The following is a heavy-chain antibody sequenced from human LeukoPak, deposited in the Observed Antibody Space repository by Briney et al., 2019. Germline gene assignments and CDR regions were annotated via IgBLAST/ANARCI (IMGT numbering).Heavy chain of an antibody. Sequence: PGGSLRLSCTASGFTFRDYWMHWIRQTPREGLVWVSRVNGDETSRAYADSVEGRFTISRGNAKNTLYLQIDSLRAEDSAIYYCARDRAERNWTYHTLFDYWGQGTPVTVSS. D-gene: IGHD3/OR15-3a*01. J-gene: IGHJ4*02. V-gene: IGHV3-74*01. CDR1: GFTFRDYW. CDR2: VNGDETSR. CDR3: ARDRAERNWTYHTLFDY.